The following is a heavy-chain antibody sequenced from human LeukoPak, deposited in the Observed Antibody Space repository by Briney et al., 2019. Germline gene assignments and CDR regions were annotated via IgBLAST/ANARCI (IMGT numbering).Heavy chain of an antibody. V-gene: IGHV3-21*01. J-gene: IGHJ4*02. CDR3: ARRSPNYYFDY. CDR2: ISSSNNYI. Sequence: GGSLRLSCAASGFTFSNYNMNWVREAPGKGLEWVSSISSSNNYIYYADSVKGRFTISRDNAKNSLYLQMNSLRAEDTAVYYCARRSPNYYFDYWGQGTPVTVSS. CDR1: GFTFSNYN.